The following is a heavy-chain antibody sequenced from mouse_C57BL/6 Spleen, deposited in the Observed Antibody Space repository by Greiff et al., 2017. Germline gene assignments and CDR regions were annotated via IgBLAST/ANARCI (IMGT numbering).Heavy chain of an antibody. J-gene: IGHJ1*03. Sequence: VQLQQSGPGLVKPSQSLSLTCSVTGYSITSGYYWNWIRQFPGNKLEWMGYISYDGSNNYNPSLKNRISITRDTSKNQFFLKLNSVTTEDTATYYCAIITTVVPPWYFDVWGTGTTVTVSS. D-gene: IGHD1-1*01. CDR3: AIITTVVPPWYFDV. V-gene: IGHV3-6*01. CDR2: ISYDGSN. CDR1: GYSITSGYY.